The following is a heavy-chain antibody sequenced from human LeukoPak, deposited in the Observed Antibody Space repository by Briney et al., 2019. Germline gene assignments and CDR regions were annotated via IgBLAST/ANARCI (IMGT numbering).Heavy chain of an antibody. Sequence: SETLSLTCTVSGGSISSSSYYWGWIRQPPGKGLEWIGSIYYSGSTYYNPSPKSRVTISVDTSKNQFSLKLSSVTAADTAVYYCAREVAAAGTYYYYYMDVWGKGTTVTVSS. J-gene: IGHJ6*03. V-gene: IGHV4-39*07. CDR3: AREVAAAGTYYYYYMDV. D-gene: IGHD6-13*01. CDR2: IYYSGST. CDR1: GGSISSSSYY.